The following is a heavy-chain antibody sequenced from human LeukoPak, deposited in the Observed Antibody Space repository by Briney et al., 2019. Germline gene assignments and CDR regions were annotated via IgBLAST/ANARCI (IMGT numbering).Heavy chain of an antibody. CDR2: IYYGGST. J-gene: IGHJ3*02. V-gene: IGHV4-59*08. D-gene: IGHD5-24*01. CDR3: AILRWIQSGYAFDI. Sequence: PSETLSLTCTVSVGSISNYYWSGIRQPPGKGLEWIAYIYYGGSTNYNPSLKSRVTISVDTSKNQFSLKLSSVTAADTAVYYCAILRWIQSGYAFDIWGQGTMVTVCS. CDR1: VGSISNYY.